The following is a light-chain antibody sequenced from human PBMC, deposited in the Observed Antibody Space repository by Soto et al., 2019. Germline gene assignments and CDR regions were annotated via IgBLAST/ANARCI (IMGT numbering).Light chain of an antibody. V-gene: IGKV1D-13*01. CDR3: QQFHDYPLT. J-gene: IGKJ4*01. CDR2: DAS. Sequence: AIQLTHSPSSLSAYVGDIVTITCRASQGISSALVWYQQKPGKAPNLLIYDASTLESGVPSRFSGSGYGTDFTLTISSLQPEDFATYYCQQFHDYPLTFGGGTKVDIK. CDR1: QGISSA.